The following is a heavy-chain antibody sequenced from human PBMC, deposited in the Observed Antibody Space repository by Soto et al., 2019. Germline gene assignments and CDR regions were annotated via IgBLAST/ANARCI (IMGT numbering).Heavy chain of an antibody. Sequence: QVQLVQSGAEVKKPGASVKVSCKASGYTFTSYDINWVRQASGQGLEWMGWMNPNSGNTGYAQKFQGRVTMTRNTSISTAYMELSSLGSEDTAVYYCAITHLRFGEHHYWGQGTLVTVSS. CDR1: GYTFTSYD. CDR2: MNPNSGNT. J-gene: IGHJ4*02. V-gene: IGHV1-8*01. D-gene: IGHD3-10*01. CDR3: AITHLRFGEHHY.